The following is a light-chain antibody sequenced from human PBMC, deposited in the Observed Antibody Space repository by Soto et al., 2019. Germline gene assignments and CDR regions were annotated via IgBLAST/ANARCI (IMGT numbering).Light chain of an antibody. CDR3: QQRSNWPVT. V-gene: IGKV3-11*01. CDR2: DAS. CDR1: QSVSSY. J-gene: IGKJ3*01. Sequence: EIVLTQSPATLSLPPWERATLSWGASQSVSSYLAWYQQKPGQAPRLPIYDASNRATGIPARFSGSGSGTDFTLTISSLEPEDFAVYYCQQRSNWPVTFGPGTKVDIK.